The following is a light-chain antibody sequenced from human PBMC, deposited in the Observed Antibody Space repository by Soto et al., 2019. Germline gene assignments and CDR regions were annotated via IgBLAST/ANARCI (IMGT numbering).Light chain of an antibody. Sequence: DIQMTQSPSFLSASVGDRVTISCRASQAINTYLNWYQQKPGKAPKLLIYGTSDLQNGVPSRFRGGEDGRDFTLTISSLQPEDFATYYCQQSYSTLLITFGQGTRLEV. J-gene: IGKJ5*01. CDR2: GTS. CDR1: QAINTY. CDR3: QQSYSTLLIT. V-gene: IGKV1-39*01.